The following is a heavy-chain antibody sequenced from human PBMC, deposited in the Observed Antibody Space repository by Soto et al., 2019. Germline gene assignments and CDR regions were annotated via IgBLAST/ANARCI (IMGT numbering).Heavy chain of an antibody. CDR1: GGSISSYY. V-gene: IGHV4-59*01. CDR2: IYYSGST. CDR3: ARVSSTYYYGSGSYRQFDY. D-gene: IGHD3-10*01. Sequence: SETLSLTCTVSGGSISSYYWSWIRQPPGKGLEWIGYIYYSGSTNYNPSLKSRVTISVDTSKNQFSLKLSSVTAADTAVYYCARVSSTYYYGSGSYRQFDYWGQGTLVTVSS. J-gene: IGHJ4*02.